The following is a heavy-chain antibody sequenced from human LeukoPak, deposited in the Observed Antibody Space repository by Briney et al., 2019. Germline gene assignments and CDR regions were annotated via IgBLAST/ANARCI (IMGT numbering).Heavy chain of an antibody. CDR2: IYYSGST. Sequence: SETLSLTCTVSGDSISSSGYYWSWIRQPPGKGLEWIGSIYYSGSTYYNPSLKSRVTISVDTSKNQFSLKLSSVTAADTAVYYCQIVVVTMLDYWGQGTLVTVSS. D-gene: IGHD2-21*02. CDR1: GDSISSSGYY. J-gene: IGHJ4*02. V-gene: IGHV4-39*01. CDR3: QIVVVTMLDY.